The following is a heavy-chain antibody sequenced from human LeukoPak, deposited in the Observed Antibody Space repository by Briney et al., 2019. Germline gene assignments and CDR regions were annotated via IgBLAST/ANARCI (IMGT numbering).Heavy chain of an antibody. J-gene: IGHJ2*01. CDR2: INHSGST. V-gene: IGHV4-34*01. CDR1: GGSFSVYY. CDR3: ARQGVVITTATHWYFDL. D-gene: IGHD3-22*01. Sequence: PSETLSLTCAVYGGSFSVYYWSWIRQPPGKGLEWIGEINHSGSTNYNPSLKSRVTISVDTSKNQFSLKLSSVTAAGTAVYYCARQGVVITTATHWYFDLWGRGTLVTVSS.